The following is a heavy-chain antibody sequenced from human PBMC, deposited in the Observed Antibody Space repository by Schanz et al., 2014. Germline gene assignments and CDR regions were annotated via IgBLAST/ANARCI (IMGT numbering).Heavy chain of an antibody. Sequence: EVQLLESGGGLVPPGGSLRLSCAASGFNFSDYAMCWVRQAPGKGLEWVSSINSSGTYISYADSLKGRFTISRDNAKNSLYLLMNSLRAEDTALYYCTKDKSQIAVAGLFDLWGQGTLVTVSS. J-gene: IGHJ4*02. V-gene: IGHV3-21*02. CDR2: INSSGTYI. CDR1: GFNFSDYA. D-gene: IGHD6-19*01. CDR3: TKDKSQIAVAGLFDL.